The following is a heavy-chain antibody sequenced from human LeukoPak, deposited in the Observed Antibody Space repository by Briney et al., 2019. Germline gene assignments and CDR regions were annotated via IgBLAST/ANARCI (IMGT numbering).Heavy chain of an antibody. CDR1: GFTFSSYA. CDR3: AEGRHYYGSGSFY. J-gene: IGHJ4*02. V-gene: IGHV3-23*01. CDR2: ISGSGGST. D-gene: IGHD3-10*01. Sequence: GGSLRLSCAASGFTFSSYAMSWVRQAPGKGLEWVSAISGSGGSTYYADSVKGRFTISRDNSKNTLYLQMNSLRAEDTAVYYRAEGRHYYGSGSFYWGQGTLVTVSS.